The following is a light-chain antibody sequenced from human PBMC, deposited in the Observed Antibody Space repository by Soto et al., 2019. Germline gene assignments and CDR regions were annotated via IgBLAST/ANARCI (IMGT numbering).Light chain of an antibody. CDR2: DAS. V-gene: IGKV3-11*01. CDR1: QSVSSY. CDR3: QHYNSYSEA. J-gene: IGKJ1*01. Sequence: EIVFTQSPGTLSLSPGERATLSCRASQSVSSYLAWYQQKPGQAPRLLIYDASKRATGIPARFSGSGSGTEFTLTISSLQPDDFATYYCQHYNSYSEAFGQGTKV.